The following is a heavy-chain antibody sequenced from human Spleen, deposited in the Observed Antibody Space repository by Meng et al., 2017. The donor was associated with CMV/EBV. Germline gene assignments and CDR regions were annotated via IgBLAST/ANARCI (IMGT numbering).Heavy chain of an antibody. J-gene: IGHJ6*02. D-gene: IGHD3/OR15-3a*01. CDR2: INPNSGDT. Sequence: ASVKVSCKAYEYTFTGYNIHWVRQAPGQGLEWMGWINPNSGDTKYAPKFQGRVTLTLDTSISTAFMELTRLKSDDTAVFFCARLFHTSLGTNYYYGMDVWGQGTAVTVSS. CDR3: ARLFHTSLGTNYYYGMDV. V-gene: IGHV1-2*02. CDR1: EYTFTGYN.